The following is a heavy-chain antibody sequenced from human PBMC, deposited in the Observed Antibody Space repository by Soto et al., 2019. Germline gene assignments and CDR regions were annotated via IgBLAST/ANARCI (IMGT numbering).Heavy chain of an antibody. CDR1: GGSISSYY. J-gene: IGHJ3*02. CDR3: GRDSGDDAFDI. D-gene: IGHD3-10*01. Sequence: PSETLSLTCTVSGGSISSYYWSWIRQPPGKGLDWIGCIYCSGSTNDNPSLQSRVTISVNPSENQYSLKLSSVTSGDTAVYHCGRDSGDDAFDIGGQCKMVTVSS. CDR2: IYCSGST. V-gene: IGHV4-59*01.